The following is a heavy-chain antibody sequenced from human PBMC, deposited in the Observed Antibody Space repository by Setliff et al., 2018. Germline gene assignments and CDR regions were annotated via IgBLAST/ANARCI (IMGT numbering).Heavy chain of an antibody. CDR3: ARGGRISYSPSSSWYILDY. Sequence: SETLSLTCTVSGGSISSSSYYWGWIRQPPGKGLEWIGSIYYSGSTYYNPSLKSRVTISVDTSKNQFSLKLSSVTAADTAVYYCARGGRISYSPSSSWYILDYWGQGTLVTVSS. J-gene: IGHJ4*02. D-gene: IGHD6-13*01. CDR1: GGSISSSSYY. CDR2: IYYSGST. V-gene: IGHV4-39*01.